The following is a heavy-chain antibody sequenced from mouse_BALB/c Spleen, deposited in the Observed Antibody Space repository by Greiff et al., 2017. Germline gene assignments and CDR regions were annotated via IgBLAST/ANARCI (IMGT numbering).Heavy chain of an antibody. V-gene: IGHV3-2*02. J-gene: IGHJ4*01. CDR3: ARHKAYAMDY. CDR1: GYSITSDYA. Sequence: EVQLQESGPGLVKPSQSLSLTCTVTGYSITSDYAWNWIRQFPGNKLEWMGYISYSGSTSYNPSLKSRISITRDTSKNQFFLKLNSVTTEDTATYYCARHKAYAMDYWGQGTSVTVSS. D-gene: IGHD6-1*01. CDR2: ISYSGST.